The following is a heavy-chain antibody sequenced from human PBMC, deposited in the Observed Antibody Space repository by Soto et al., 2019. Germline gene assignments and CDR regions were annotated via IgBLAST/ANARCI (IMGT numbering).Heavy chain of an antibody. D-gene: IGHD3-22*01. CDR3: ATRSYSSGYYYVSYWYFDL. CDR2: FDPEDGET. J-gene: IGHJ2*01. V-gene: IGHV1-24*01. Sequence: QVQLVQSGAEVKKPGASVKVSCKVSGYTLTELSMHWVRQAPGKGLEWMGGFDPEDGETIYAQKFQGRVTMTEDTSTDTAYMELSSLRSEDTAVYYCATRSYSSGYYYVSYWYFDLWGRGTLVTVSS. CDR1: GYTLTELS.